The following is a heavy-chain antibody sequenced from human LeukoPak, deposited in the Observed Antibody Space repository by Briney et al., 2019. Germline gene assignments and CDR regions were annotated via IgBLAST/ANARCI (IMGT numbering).Heavy chain of an antibody. CDR3: ARGGSSGYYFVWFDP. V-gene: IGHV1-18*01. D-gene: IGHD3-22*01. CDR2: ISAYSGNT. J-gene: IGHJ5*02. Sequence: ASVTVSFKASGYTFTSYGISWVRQAPGQGLEWMGWISAYSGNTNYAQKLQGRVTMTTDTSTSTAYMELRSLRSDDTAVYYCARGGSSGYYFVWFDPWGQGTLVTVSS. CDR1: GYTFTSYG.